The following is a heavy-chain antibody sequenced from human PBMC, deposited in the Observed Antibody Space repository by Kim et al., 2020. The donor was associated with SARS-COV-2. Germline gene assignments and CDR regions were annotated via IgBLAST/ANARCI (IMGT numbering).Heavy chain of an antibody. CDR3: TRLLGSSGLYY. J-gene: IGHJ4*02. Sequence: GGSLRLSCAASGFIFGNYGMHWVRQAPGKGLVWVSRINADGSRTNYADSVKGRFTISRDNAKNTLYLQMNSLRVEDTAVYYCTRLLGSSGLYYWGQGTLVTVSS. D-gene: IGHD6-19*01. CDR2: INADGSRT. V-gene: IGHV3-74*01. CDR1: GFIFGNYG.